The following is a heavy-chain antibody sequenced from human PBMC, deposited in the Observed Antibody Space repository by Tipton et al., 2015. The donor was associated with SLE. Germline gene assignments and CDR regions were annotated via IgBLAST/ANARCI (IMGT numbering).Heavy chain of an antibody. CDR2: AYTTGSP. CDR3: ARTLDALDI. CDR1: GVSISSASYY. J-gene: IGHJ3*02. Sequence: TLSLTCTVSGVSISSASYYWNWIRQPAGKGLEWIGRAYTTGSPYYNPSLESRVAISMDTSKNQFSLKLTAVTAADTAVYYCARTLDALDIWGQGTMGTVSS. V-gene: IGHV4-61*02.